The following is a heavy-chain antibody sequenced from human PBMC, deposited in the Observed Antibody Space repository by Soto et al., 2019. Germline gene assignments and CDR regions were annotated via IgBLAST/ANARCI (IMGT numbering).Heavy chain of an antibody. J-gene: IGHJ6*02. CDR3: ASGDYDFWSGPGGSMDV. CDR1: GGTFSSYA. CDR2: MIPIFGTE. D-gene: IGHD3-3*01. V-gene: IGHV1-69*12. Sequence: QVQLVQSGAEVKKPGSSVKVSCKASGGTFSSYAISWVRQAPGQGLEWMGGMIPIFGTENYAQKFQGRVTTAADESKSTAYLELSTLRSEDTAVYYCASGDYDFWSGPGGSMDVWRQGTTVTASS.